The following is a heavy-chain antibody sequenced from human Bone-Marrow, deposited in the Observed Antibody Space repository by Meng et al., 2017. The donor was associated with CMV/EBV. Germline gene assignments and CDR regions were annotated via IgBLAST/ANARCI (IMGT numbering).Heavy chain of an antibody. V-gene: IGHV3-9*01. CDR1: GFTFDDYA. CDR3: AKEPRPYDSSG. Sequence: SLKISCAASGFTFDDYAMHWVRQAPGKGLEWVSGISWNSGSIGYADSVKGRFTISRDNAKNSLYLQMNSLRAEDTALYYCAKEPRPYDSSGWGQGTRVTVSS. CDR2: ISWNSGSI. D-gene: IGHD3-22*01. J-gene: IGHJ4*02.